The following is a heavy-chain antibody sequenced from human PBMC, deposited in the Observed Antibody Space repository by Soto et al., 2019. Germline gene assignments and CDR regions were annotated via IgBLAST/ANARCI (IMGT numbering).Heavy chain of an antibody. Sequence: QVQLVESGGGVVQPGRSLRLSCAASGFTFSSYGMHWVRQAPGKRLEWVAVISYDGSNKYYADSVKGRFTISRDNSKNTLYLQMNSLGAEDTAVYYCAKDRWTTVTTYCFDYWGQGTLVTVSS. D-gene: IGHD4-17*01. CDR2: ISYDGSNK. CDR1: GFTFSSYG. J-gene: IGHJ4*02. CDR3: AKDRWTTVTTYCFDY. V-gene: IGHV3-30*18.